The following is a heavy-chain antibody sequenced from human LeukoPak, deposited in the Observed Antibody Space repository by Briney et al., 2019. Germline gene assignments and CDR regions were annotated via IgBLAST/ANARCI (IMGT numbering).Heavy chain of an antibody. V-gene: IGHV3-21*01. CDR1: GFTFSSYS. J-gene: IGHJ6*02. Sequence: GGSLRLSCAASGFTFSSYSMNWVRQAPGKGLEWVSSISSSSSYIYYADSVKGRFTISRDNAKNSLYLQMNSLRAEGTAVYYCARFVANWNPGGMDVWGQGTTVIVSS. CDR2: ISSSSSYI. CDR3: ARFVANWNPGGMDV. D-gene: IGHD1-20*01.